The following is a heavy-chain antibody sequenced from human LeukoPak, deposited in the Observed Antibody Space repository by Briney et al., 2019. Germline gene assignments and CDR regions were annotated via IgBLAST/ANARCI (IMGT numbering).Heavy chain of an antibody. Sequence: PGRSLRLSYIVSGFSVNDNYMSWVRQAPGKGLQWVSVLFPDGRTFYGDSVRGRFTISRDLARNTLLLQMHSLRADDTAVHYCARTNPVYGDYDYWGQGTLVTVSS. CDR2: LFPDGRT. D-gene: IGHD4-17*01. CDR1: GFSVNDNY. J-gene: IGHJ4*02. CDR3: ARTNPVYGDYDY. V-gene: IGHV3-53*01.